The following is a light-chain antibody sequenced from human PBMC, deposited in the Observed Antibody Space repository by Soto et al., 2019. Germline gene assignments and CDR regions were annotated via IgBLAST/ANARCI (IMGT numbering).Light chain of an antibody. V-gene: IGKV1-5*03. Sequence: DIQMTQSPSTLSASVGDRVTITCRASQSIDRWLVWYQQKPGKAPKLLIYRASSLESGVPSRFSGSGSGTGFMLTISSLQPNDFTTYYFQQDKTYTYTFAQGTKLEI. CDR1: QSIDRW. CDR3: QQDKTYTYT. CDR2: RAS. J-gene: IGKJ2*01.